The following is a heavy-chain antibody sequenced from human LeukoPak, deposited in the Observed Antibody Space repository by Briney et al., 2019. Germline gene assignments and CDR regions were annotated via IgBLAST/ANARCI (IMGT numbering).Heavy chain of an antibody. D-gene: IGHD4-17*01. CDR3: ARELVPVTKGCEI. CDR2: ISYIGST. V-gene: IGHV4-59*11. J-gene: IGHJ3*02. Sequence: SETLSLTYAVSADSFSSHYWTWIRQPPGKGLEWIGYISYIGSTNYNPSLKSRVTISIDTSKNQFSLKLSSVTAADTAGYYCARELVPVTKGCEIWGQGTMASVSS. CDR1: ADSFSSHY.